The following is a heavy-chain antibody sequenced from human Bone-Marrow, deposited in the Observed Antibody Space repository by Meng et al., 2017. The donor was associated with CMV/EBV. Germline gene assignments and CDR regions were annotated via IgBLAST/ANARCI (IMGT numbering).Heavy chain of an antibody. V-gene: IGHV3-21*01. CDR2: ISSSSSYI. CDR1: GFTVSSNY. CDR3: AVVYDSSGYQGSGSSDY. J-gene: IGHJ4*02. D-gene: IGHD3-22*01. Sequence: GGSLRLSCAASGFTVSSNYMSWVRQAPGKGLEWVSSISSSSSYIYYADSVKGRFTISRDNAKNSLYLQMNSLRAEDTAVYYCAVVYDSSGYQGSGSSDYWGQGTLVTVSS.